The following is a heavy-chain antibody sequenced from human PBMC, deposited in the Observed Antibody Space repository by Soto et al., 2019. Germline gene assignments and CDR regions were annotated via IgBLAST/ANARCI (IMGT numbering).Heavy chain of an antibody. V-gene: IGHV3-23*01. CDR2: ISGFSGTP. D-gene: IGHD6-19*01. J-gene: IGHJ4*02. CDR3: ARDLRSASGWYAPGY. CDR1: GFTFTDNA. Sequence: EVQLLESGGGLVQPGGSLRLSCAASGFTFTDNAMMWVRQAPGKGLEWVSSISGFSGTPYYADSVKGRFTISKDNSKSTVYLHLTSLRAEDTAVYYCARDLRSASGWYAPGYWGQGTLVTVSS.